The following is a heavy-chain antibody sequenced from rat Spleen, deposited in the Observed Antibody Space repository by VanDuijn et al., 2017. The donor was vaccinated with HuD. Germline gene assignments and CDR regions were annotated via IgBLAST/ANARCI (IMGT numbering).Heavy chain of an antibody. Sequence: EVQLVESGGGLVQPGRSLKLSCAASGFTFSNYHMAWVRQAPTKGLEWVASISTGGGDTYYRDSVKGRFTISRDIAKSILFLEMDSLRSEDTATYYCTRRHYGYTDYFDYWGQGVMVPVSS. V-gene: IGHV5S23*01. CDR1: GFTFSNYH. D-gene: IGHD1-11*01. J-gene: IGHJ2*01. CDR2: ISTGGGDT. CDR3: TRRHYGYTDYFDY.